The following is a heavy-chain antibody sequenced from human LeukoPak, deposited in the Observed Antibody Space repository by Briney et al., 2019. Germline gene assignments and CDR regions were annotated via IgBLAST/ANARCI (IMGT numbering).Heavy chain of an antibody. CDR3: ASEAFCASGNCYLQRVAS. CDR1: GYTFNAYY. J-gene: IGHJ4*02. CDR2: IDPKTGNT. D-gene: IGHD3-22*01. Sequence: GASVKLSFKPSGYTFNAYYMHWVRQAPGQGLEWVGWIDPKTGNTRYAQKFQGRVTITRDTPIGTVYMELSSLKSDDTAVYYCASEAFCASGNCYLQRVASWGPGTLVTVSS. V-gene: IGHV1-2*02.